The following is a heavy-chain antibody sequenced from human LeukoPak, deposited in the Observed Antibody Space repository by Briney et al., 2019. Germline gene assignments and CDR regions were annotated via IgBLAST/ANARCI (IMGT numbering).Heavy chain of an antibody. J-gene: IGHJ6*03. V-gene: IGHV1-24*01. Sequence: ASVKVSCKVSGYTLTELSMHWVRQAPGKGLEWMGGFDPEDGETIYAQKFQGRVTMTEDTSTDTAYMELSSLRSEDTALYYCAKGPYYYYYMDVWGKGTTVTISS. CDR3: AKGPYYYYYMDV. CDR1: GYTLTELS. CDR2: FDPEDGET.